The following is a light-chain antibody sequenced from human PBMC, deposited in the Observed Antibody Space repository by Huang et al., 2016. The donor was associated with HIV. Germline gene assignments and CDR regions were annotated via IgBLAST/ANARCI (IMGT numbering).Light chain of an antibody. J-gene: IGKJ5*01. CDR3: MQTLQTPRT. CDR2: LSS. Sequence: EIVMTQSPLSLPVTPGERASISCRSSQSLLHSNGYNYLVWYLQKPGQSPQLVIYLSSNRASGVPDRVTGSGSVTYFTLKISRVEAEDVGVYYCMQTLQTPRTFGQGTRLEIK. V-gene: IGKV2-28*01. CDR1: QSLLHSNGYNY.